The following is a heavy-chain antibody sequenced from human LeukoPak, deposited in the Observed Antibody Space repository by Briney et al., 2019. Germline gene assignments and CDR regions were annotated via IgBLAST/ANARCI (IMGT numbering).Heavy chain of an antibody. CDR2: INHSGAT. J-gene: IGHJ4*02. CDR3: ATPTRGGIAVTGTFGH. V-gene: IGHV4-34*01. Sequence: SETLSLTCAGSGGAFTGYYWSWIRQPPGKGLEWIGEINHSGATNYNPSLKSRVAISVDTSKNQFSLRLTSVSAADTGVYYCATPTRGGIAVTGTFGHWGQGTQVTVSS. D-gene: IGHD6-19*01. CDR1: GGAFTGYY.